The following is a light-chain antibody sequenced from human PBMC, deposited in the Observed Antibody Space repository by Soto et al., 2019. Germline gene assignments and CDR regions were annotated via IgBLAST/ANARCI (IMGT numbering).Light chain of an antibody. V-gene: IGLV1-51*01. CDR1: SSNIGKNY. J-gene: IGLJ2*01. CDR2: DNN. CDR3: ATWYYSLTGEV. Sequence: QSVLTQPPSVSAAPGQKVTISCSGSSSNIGKNYVSWYQQLPGTAPKLLIYDNNKRPSGMPDRFSGSKSGTSGTLDITGLQTGDEADDYCATWYYSLTGEVFGGGTKLTVL.